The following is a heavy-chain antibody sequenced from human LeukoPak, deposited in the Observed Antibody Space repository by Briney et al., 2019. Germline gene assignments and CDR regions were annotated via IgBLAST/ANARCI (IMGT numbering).Heavy chain of an antibody. J-gene: IGHJ4*02. V-gene: IGHV4-30-4*01. D-gene: IGHD3-9*01. CDR2: IYYSGST. CDR1: GGSISSGDYY. CDR3: ARDLTGYYHFDY. Sequence: SQTLSLTCTVSGGSISSGDYYWSWIRQPPAKGLEWIGYIYYSGSTYYNPSLKSRVTISVDTSKNQFSLKLSSVTAADTAVYYCARDLTGYYHFDYWGQGTLVTVSS.